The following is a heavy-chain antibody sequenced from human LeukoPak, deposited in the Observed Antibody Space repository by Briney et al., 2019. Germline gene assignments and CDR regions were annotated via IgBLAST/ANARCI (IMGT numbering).Heavy chain of an antibody. D-gene: IGHD5-24*01. Sequence: GGSLRLSFAASGFPFSSYAMSWVRPAPGQGLEWVSAIICSGGSTYYADSVKGRFTISRDNSKNTLYPQMNSLRAEDTAVYYCAKDHLTRRWLQLLFILFDYWGQGTLVTVSS. V-gene: IGHV3-23*01. CDR2: IICSGGST. J-gene: IGHJ4*02. CDR3: AKDHLTRRWLQLLFILFDY. CDR1: GFPFSSYA.